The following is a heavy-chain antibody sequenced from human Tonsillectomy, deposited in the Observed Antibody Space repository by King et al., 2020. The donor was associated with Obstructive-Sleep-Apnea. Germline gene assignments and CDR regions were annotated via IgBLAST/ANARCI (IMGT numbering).Heavy chain of an antibody. CDR2: ISWNSGSI. CDR3: VKDMNSGWYVAYFDY. J-gene: IGHJ4*02. CDR1: GFTFDDYA. Sequence: VQLVESGGGLVQPGRSLRLSCAASGFTFDDYAMHWVRQAPGKGLEWVSGISWNSGSIGYADSVKGRVTISRDNAKNSLYLQMNSLRPEDTALYYCVKDMNSGWYVAYFDYWGQGTLVTVSS. V-gene: IGHV3-9*01. D-gene: IGHD6-19*01.